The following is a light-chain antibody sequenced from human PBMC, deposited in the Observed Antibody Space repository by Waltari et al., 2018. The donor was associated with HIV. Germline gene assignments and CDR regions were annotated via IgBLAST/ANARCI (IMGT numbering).Light chain of an antibody. V-gene: IGLV2-14*01. CDR2: EVS. CDR3: MSYISSATPE. Sequence: QSALTQPASVSGSPGQSITISCTVTSSDLDNFKSVSWYPHPPGKAPKVIIYEVSNRPSGVSYRFSGSKSGHTASLTISVLQAEDEADYFCMSYISSATPEFGGGTKLTVL. CDR1: SSDLDNFKS. J-gene: IGLJ3*02.